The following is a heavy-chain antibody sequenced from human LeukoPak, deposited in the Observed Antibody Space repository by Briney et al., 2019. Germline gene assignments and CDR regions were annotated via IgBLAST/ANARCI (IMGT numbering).Heavy chain of an antibody. CDR3: ARGHGDFNWFNP. V-gene: IGHV4-30-4*01. D-gene: IGHD4-17*01. Sequence: TSETLSLTCTVSGGSISSGDYYWSWIRQPPGKGLEWIGYIYYSGSTYYNPSLKSRVTISVDTSKNQFSLKLSSVTAADTAVYYCARGHGDFNWFNPWGQGTLVTVSS. CDR1: GGSISSGDYY. CDR2: IYYSGST. J-gene: IGHJ5*02.